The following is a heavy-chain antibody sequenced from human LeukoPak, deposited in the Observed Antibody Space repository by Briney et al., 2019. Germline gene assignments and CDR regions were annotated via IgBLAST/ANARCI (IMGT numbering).Heavy chain of an antibody. J-gene: IGHJ5*02. D-gene: IGHD3-22*01. V-gene: IGHV4-39*07. Sequence: SETLSLTCTVSGGSISSSSYYWAWIRQPPGKGLEWIGSIHYSGSTNYNPSLKSRVTISVDTSKNQFSLKLSSVTAADTAVYYCARLGLTYYYDSSGYYEHPNWFDPWGQGTLVTVSS. CDR3: ARLGLTYYYDSSGYYEHPNWFDP. CDR2: IHYSGST. CDR1: GGSISSSSYY.